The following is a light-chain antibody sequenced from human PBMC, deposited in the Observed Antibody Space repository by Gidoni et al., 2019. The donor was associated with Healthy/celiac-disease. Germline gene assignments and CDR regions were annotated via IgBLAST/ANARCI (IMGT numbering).Light chain of an antibody. J-gene: IGLJ3*02. CDR3: CSYAGISTWV. V-gene: IGLV2-23*01. Sequence: SALTQPASVSGSAGQSITISCTGTSSDVGSYNLVAWYQQHPGKATKLMIYEGSNRPSGVSNRFSGSKSGNTASLTISGLQAEDEAAYYCCSYAGISTWVFGGGTKLPVL. CDR1: SSDVGSYNL. CDR2: EGS.